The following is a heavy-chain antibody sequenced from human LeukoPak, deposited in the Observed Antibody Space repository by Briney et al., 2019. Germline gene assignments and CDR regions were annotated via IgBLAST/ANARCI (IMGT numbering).Heavy chain of an antibody. CDR3: ARAVGARTHYYFDY. D-gene: IGHD1-26*01. J-gene: IGHJ4*02. CDR1: GFTFSNYG. V-gene: IGHV3-30*02. CDR2: IRYDGSNK. Sequence: PGGSLRLSCAASGFTFSNYGMHWVRQAPGKGLEWVAFIRYDGSNKYYADSVKGRFTISRDNSKNTLYLQMNSLRAEDTAVYYCARAVGARTHYYFDYWGQGTLVTVSS.